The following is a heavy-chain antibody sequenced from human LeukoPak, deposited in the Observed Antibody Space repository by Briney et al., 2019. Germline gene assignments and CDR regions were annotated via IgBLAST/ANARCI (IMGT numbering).Heavy chain of an antibody. Sequence: GGSLRLSCVASGFTFNNYAMSWVRRAPGRGLEWVSAISAGGDNTYYADSVRGRFTISRDNAKNSLYLQMNSLRAEDTAVYYCARCLYSATSGLCFDYWGQGTLVTVSS. J-gene: IGHJ4*02. V-gene: IGHV3-23*01. D-gene: IGHD3-16*01. CDR3: ARCLYSATSGLCFDY. CDR1: GFTFNNYA. CDR2: ISAGGDNT.